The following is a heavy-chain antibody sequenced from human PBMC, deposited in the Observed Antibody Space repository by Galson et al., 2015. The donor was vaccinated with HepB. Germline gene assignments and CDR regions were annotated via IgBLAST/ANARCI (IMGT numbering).Heavy chain of an antibody. J-gene: IGHJ5*02. V-gene: IGHV7-4-1*02. Sequence: SVKVSCKASGYVFTDYTINWVRQAPGQGLEWMGWINTNTGNPTYAQGFTGRVVSSLDTSVSTAYLKISRLNAEDTAVYYCARPPLFGPGRSSNAWLEPWGQGTLVTVSS. CDR1: GYVFTDYT. CDR3: ARPPLFGPGRSSNAWLEP. CDR2: INTNTGNP. D-gene: IGHD3-10*01.